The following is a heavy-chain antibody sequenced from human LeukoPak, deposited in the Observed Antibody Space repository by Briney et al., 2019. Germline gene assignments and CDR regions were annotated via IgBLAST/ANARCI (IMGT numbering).Heavy chain of an antibody. CDR1: GGTFSSYA. V-gene: IGHV1-69*13. D-gene: IGHD2-2*01. CDR3: ARTIVVVPAATSYYYYYMDV. J-gene: IGHJ6*03. Sequence: SVKVSCKTSGGTFSSYAISWVRQAPGQGLEWMGGIIPIFGTANYAQKFQGRVTITADESTSTAYMELSSLRSEDAAVYYCARTIVVVPAATSYYYYYMDVWGKGTTVTVSS. CDR2: IIPIFGTA.